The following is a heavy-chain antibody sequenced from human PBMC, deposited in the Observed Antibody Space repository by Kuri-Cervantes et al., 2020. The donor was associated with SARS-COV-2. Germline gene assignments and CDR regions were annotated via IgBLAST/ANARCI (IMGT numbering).Heavy chain of an antibody. CDR3: ATSSVVQKGYWFDP. J-gene: IGHJ5*02. CDR2: SNHSGST. Sequence: SETLSLTCAVYGGSFSGYYWSWIRQPPGKGLEWMGESNHSGSTNSNPSLKSRVTISVDTSKNQFSLKLSSVTAADTAVYYCATSSVVQKGYWFDPWGQGTLVTVSS. D-gene: IGHD2-2*01. CDR1: GGSFSGYY. V-gene: IGHV4-34*01.